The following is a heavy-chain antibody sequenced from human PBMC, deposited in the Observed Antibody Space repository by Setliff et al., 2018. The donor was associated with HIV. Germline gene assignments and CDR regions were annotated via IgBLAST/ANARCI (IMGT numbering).Heavy chain of an antibody. CDR3: ARLNQQWLVRENGSNWFDP. V-gene: IGHV4-59*12. D-gene: IGHD6-19*01. J-gene: IGHJ5*02. Sequence: SETLSLTCTVSGASISSFYWRWIRQPPGKGLYWIGYIYYRGSTNYNPSLKSRVTMSVETSKNPFSLKLNSVTAADTAVYYCARLNQQWLVRENGSNWFDPWGQGILGTVSS. CDR2: IYYRGST. CDR1: GASISSFY.